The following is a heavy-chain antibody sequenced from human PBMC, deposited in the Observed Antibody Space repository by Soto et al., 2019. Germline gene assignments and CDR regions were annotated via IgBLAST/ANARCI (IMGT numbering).Heavy chain of an antibody. CDR3: ARVQSGYTWLDY. CDR2: IGTAGDT. J-gene: IGHJ4*02. V-gene: IGHV3-13*01. Sequence: QSGGSLRLSCAASGFTFSGYDMHWVRQATGKGLEWVSAIGTAGDTYYPGSVKGRFTISRENAKNSLYLQMNSLRAGDTAVYYCARVQSGYTWLDYWGQGTLVTVSS. D-gene: IGHD3-3*01. CDR1: GFTFSGYD.